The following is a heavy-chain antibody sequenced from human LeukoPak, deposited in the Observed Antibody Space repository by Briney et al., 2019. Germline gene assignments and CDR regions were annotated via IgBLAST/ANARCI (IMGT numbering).Heavy chain of an antibody. CDR1: GGSISSGGYY. Sequence: SETLSLTCTVSGGSISSGGYYWSWIRQHPGKGLEWIGYIYYSGSTYYNPSLKSRVTISVDTSKNQFSLKLSPVTAADTAVYYCAREVGATVFAPNAFDIWGQGTMVTVSS. CDR3: AREVGATVFAPNAFDI. J-gene: IGHJ3*02. V-gene: IGHV4-31*03. CDR2: IYYSGST. D-gene: IGHD1-26*01.